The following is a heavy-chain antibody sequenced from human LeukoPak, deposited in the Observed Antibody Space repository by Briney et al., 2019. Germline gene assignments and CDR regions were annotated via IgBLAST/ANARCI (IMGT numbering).Heavy chain of an antibody. CDR3: ARGRQDVTMIVVVMTAVSYYLDV. D-gene: IGHD3-22*01. CDR2: INHSGST. V-gene: IGHV4-34*01. Sequence: SETLSLTCAVYGGSFSGYYWSWIRQPPGKGLEWIGEINHSGSTNYNPSLKSRITISVDTSKNQFSVKLSSVTAADTAVYYCARGRQDVTMIVVVMTAVSYYLDVWGKGTTVTVS. J-gene: IGHJ6*03. CDR1: GGSFSGYY.